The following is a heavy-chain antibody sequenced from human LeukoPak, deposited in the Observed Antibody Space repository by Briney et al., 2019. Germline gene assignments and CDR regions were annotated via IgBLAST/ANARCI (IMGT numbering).Heavy chain of an antibody. J-gene: IGHJ4*02. D-gene: IGHD6-19*01. Sequence: ASVKVSCKASGYTFTSYDINWVRQATGQGLEWMGWMNPNSGNTGYAQKFQGRVTMTRNTSISTAYMELSSLRSEDTAVNYCARDRPSSGWYGTDYWGQGALVTVSS. CDR2: MNPNSGNT. CDR3: ARDRPSSGWYGTDY. V-gene: IGHV1-8*01. CDR1: GYTFTSYD.